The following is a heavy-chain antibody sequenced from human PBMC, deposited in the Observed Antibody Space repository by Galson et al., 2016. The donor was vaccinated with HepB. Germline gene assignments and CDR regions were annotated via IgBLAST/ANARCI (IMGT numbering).Heavy chain of an antibody. CDR3: ARYTPDTLYFDY. Sequence: ETLSLTCTVSGGSISTSSYYWGWIRQPPGKGLEWIGSIYYSGSTHYNPSLMSRVTISVDTSKNQFSLKLTSVTAADTAVYYCARYTPDTLYFDYWGLGTLVTVSS. J-gene: IGHJ4*02. CDR1: GGSISTSSYY. V-gene: IGHV4-39*01. CDR2: IYYSGST. D-gene: IGHD2-8*01.